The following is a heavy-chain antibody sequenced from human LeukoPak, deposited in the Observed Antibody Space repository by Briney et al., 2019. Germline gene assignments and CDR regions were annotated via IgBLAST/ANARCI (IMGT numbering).Heavy chain of an antibody. D-gene: IGHD1-26*01. CDR2: IKQDGSEK. CDR1: GFTFSSYW. V-gene: IGHV3-7*01. Sequence: GGSLRLSCAASGFTFSSYWTSWVRQAPGKGLEWVANIKQDGSEKYYVDSVKGRFTISRDNAKNSLYLQMNSLRAEDTAVYYCARAPYSGSYFDYWGQGTLVTVSS. J-gene: IGHJ4*02. CDR3: ARAPYSGSYFDY.